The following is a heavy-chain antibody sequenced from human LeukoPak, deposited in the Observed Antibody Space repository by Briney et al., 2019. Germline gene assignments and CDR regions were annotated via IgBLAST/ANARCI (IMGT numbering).Heavy chain of an antibody. CDR2: ISGSDCST. J-gene: IGHJ4*02. Sequence: PGGSLRLSCAASGFTFSNYWMHWVRQAPGKGLEWVSAISGSDCSTYYADSVKGRFTISRDNSKNTLYLQMNSLRAEDTAVYYCAKWVTAAGRDYWGQGTLVTVSS. D-gene: IGHD2-21*02. CDR3: AKWVTAAGRDY. CDR1: GFTFSNYW. V-gene: IGHV3-23*01.